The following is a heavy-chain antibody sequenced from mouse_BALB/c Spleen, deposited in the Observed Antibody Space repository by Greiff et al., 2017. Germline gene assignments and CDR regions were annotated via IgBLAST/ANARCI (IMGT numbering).Heavy chain of an antibody. J-gene: IGHJ2*01. D-gene: IGHD1-1*01. V-gene: IGHV5-4*02. CDR3: ARAGTTVVAPFDY. Sequence: DVMLVESGGGLVKPGGSLKLSCAASGFTFSDYYMYWVRQTPEKRLEWVATISDGGSYTYYPDSVKGRFTISRDNAKNNLYLQMSSLKSEDTAMYYCARAGTTVVAPFDYWGQGTTLTVSS. CDR1: GFTFSDYY. CDR2: ISDGGSYT.